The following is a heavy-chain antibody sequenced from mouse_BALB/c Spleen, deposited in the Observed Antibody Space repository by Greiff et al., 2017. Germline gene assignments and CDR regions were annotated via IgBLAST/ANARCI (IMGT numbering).Heavy chain of an antibody. D-gene: IGHD1-1*01. CDR1: GFTFSSYG. J-gene: IGHJ4*01. V-gene: IGHV5-6*01. Sequence: EVMLVESGGDLVKPGGSLKLSCAASGFTFSSYGMSWVRQTPDKRLEWVATISSGGSYTYYPDSVKGRFTISRDNAKNTLYLQMSSLKSEDTAMYYCARPPNYYGSSYDAMDYWGQGTSVTVSS. CDR3: ARPPNYYGSSYDAMDY. CDR2: ISSGGSYT.